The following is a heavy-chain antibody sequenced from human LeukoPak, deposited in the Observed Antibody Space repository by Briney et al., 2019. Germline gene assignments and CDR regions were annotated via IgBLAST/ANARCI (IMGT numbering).Heavy chain of an antibody. J-gene: IGHJ4*02. D-gene: IGHD3-22*01. CDR3: TTGDSSSPL. CDR1: VFTPCNTS. V-gene: IGHV3-15*01. CDR2: VKSKAAGETT. Sequence: GGSLRLSCAASVFTPCNTSTSGVRQALREGVEWVGGVKSKAAGETTQFAAPVNGRFTIARDDSKNTLSLQMNSLKSENAAVYSCTTGDSSSPLWGQGTLVTASS.